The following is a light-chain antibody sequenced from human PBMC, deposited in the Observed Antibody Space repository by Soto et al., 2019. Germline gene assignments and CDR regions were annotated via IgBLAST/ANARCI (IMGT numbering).Light chain of an antibody. J-gene: IGKJ4*01. Sequence: EIVMTQSPATLSVSPGERGTLSCWASQSFSSNLAWYQQKPGQAPRLLIYGASTRATGIPARFSGSGSGTDFTLTISSLEPEDFAVYYCQQRSNWALTFGGGTKVDIK. CDR1: QSFSSN. CDR2: GAS. V-gene: IGKV3-15*01. CDR3: QQRSNWALT.